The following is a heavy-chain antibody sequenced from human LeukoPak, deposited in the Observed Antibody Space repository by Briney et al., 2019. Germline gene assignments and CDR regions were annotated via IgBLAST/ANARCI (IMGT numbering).Heavy chain of an antibody. CDR1: GFTFSSYA. Sequence: GGSLRLSCAASGFTFSSYAMSWVRQAPGKGLEWGSAISGSGGSTYYADSVKGRFTISRDNSKNTLYLQMNSLRAEDTAVYYCAKDVVVVVAATAFFAYWGQGTLVTVSS. V-gene: IGHV3-23*01. CDR3: AKDVVVVVAATAFFAY. CDR2: ISGSGGST. D-gene: IGHD2-15*01. J-gene: IGHJ4*02.